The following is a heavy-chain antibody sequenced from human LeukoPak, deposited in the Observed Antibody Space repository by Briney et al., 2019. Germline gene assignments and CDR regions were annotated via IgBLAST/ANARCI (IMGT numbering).Heavy chain of an antibody. D-gene: IGHD3-22*01. CDR3: ARDRYDSSGIFDY. Sequence: GGSLRLSCAASGFTFSSYEMNWVCQAPGKGLEWVSYISSSGSTIYYADSVKGRFTISRDNAKNSLYLQLNSLRAEDTAVYYCARDRYDSSGIFDYWGQGTLVTVSS. CDR1: GFTFSSYE. CDR2: ISSSGSTI. V-gene: IGHV3-48*03. J-gene: IGHJ4*02.